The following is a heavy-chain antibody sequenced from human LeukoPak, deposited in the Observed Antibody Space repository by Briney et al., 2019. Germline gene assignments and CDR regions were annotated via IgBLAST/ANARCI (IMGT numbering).Heavy chain of an antibody. J-gene: IGHJ4*02. D-gene: IGHD4/OR15-4a*01. CDR3: ARRAGAYSHPYDY. CDR1: GFTFSRYG. V-gene: IGHV3-23*01. CDR2: ISGSGGNT. Sequence: PGGSLRLSCAASGFTFSRYGMSWVRQAPGKGLEWVSSISGSGGNTYDAHSVKGRFTISRDNSKNTLYLQMNSLRAEDTAVYYCARRAGAYSHPYDYWGQGTLVTVSS.